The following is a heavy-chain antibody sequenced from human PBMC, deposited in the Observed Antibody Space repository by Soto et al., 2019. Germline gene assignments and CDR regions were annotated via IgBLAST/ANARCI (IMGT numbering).Heavy chain of an antibody. V-gene: IGHV3-66*01. CDR3: AKELTMIRQKHYFDY. CDR2: IYAGGDT. CDR1: GFTVSSSY. D-gene: IGHD3-22*01. J-gene: IGHJ4*02. Sequence: GSLRLSCAASGFTVSSSYMSWVRQAPGKRLEWVSVIYAGGDTFYADSVKGRFTISRDNSENTLYLQMNSLRFEDTAVYYCAKELTMIRQKHYFDYWGQGT.